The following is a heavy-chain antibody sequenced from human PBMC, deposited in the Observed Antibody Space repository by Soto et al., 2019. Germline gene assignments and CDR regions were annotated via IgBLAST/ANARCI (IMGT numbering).Heavy chain of an antibody. J-gene: IGHJ3*02. Sequence: VESLRTSCNGSGYGFSTHCVAWLRQMPGKCLEWVGFIYPGNSNTMYSPFCQGHVTISADKVLSTTYLQWDTLKPSDTAMYCWASDSHCNGGNSPMVGFDIWGQGTMVTVSS. CDR2: IYPGNSNT. V-gene: IGHV5-51*01. CDR3: ASDSHCNGGNSPMVGFDI. D-gene: IGHD2-15*01. CDR1: GYGFSTHC.